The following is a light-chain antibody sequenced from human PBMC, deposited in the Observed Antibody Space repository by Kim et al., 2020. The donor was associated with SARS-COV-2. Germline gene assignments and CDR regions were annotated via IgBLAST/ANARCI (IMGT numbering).Light chain of an antibody. V-gene: IGLV2-14*03. CDR3: SSYTSDNRRV. Sequence: QSALTQPASVSGSPGQSITISCTGTSGDVGGYNYVSWYQQHPGKAPKLMIYGVSTRPSGVPHRFSGSKSGSTASLTISGLQPEDEADYYGSSYTSDNRRVFGGGTQLTVL. CDR2: GVS. CDR1: SGDVGGYNY. J-gene: IGLJ3*02.